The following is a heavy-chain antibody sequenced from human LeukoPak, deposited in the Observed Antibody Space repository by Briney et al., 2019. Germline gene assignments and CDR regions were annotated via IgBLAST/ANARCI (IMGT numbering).Heavy chain of an antibody. Sequence: GESLKISCKGSGYSFTSYWISWVRPMPGKGLEWMGRIYPSDSYTNYSPSFQGHVTISADKSISTAYLQLSSLKASDTAMYYCARWDDSSGYSDYWGQGTLVTVSS. CDR1: GYSFTSYW. CDR3: ARWDDSSGYSDY. J-gene: IGHJ4*02. CDR2: IYPSDSYT. V-gene: IGHV5-10-1*01. D-gene: IGHD3-22*01.